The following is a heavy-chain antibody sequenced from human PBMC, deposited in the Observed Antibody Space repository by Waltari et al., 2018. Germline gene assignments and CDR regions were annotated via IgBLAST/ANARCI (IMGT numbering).Heavy chain of an antibody. J-gene: IGHJ6*02. CDR2: IYHSGST. CDR3: GGSTGYYYYGMDV. D-gene: IGHD2-2*01. V-gene: IGHV4-38-2*01. Sequence: QVQLQESGPGLVKPSETLSLTCAVSGYSISSGYYWGWIRQPPGKGLEWIGSIYHSGSTYYNPSLKSRVTISVDTSKNQFSLKLSSVTAADTAVYYCGGSTGYYYYGMDVWGQGTTVTVSS. CDR1: GYSISSGYY.